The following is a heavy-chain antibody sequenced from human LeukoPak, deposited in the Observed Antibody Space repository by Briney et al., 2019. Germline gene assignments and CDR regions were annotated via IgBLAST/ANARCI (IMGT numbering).Heavy chain of an antibody. CDR3: AKSREEIRGLDAFDI. CDR1: GFTVSSNY. V-gene: IGHV3-53*01. J-gene: IGHJ3*02. CDR2: IYSGGST. D-gene: IGHD5-24*01. Sequence: GGSLRLSCAASGFTVSSNYMSWVRQAPGKGLEWVSVIYSGGSTYYADSVKGRFTISRDNSKNTLYLQMNSLTAADTAVYYCAKSREEIRGLDAFDIWGQGTMVTVSS.